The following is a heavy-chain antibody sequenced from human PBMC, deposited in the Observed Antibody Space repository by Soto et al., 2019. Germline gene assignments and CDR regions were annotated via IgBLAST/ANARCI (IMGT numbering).Heavy chain of an antibody. CDR1: GFTFSSYG. Sequence: PGGSLRLSCAASGFTFSSYGMHWVRQAPGKGLEWVAVISYDGSNKYYADSVKGRFTISRDNSKNTLYLQMNSLRAEDTAVYYCAKEGDTAMVYYYYYYGMDVWGQGTTVTVSS. J-gene: IGHJ6*02. D-gene: IGHD5-18*01. CDR2: ISYDGSNK. CDR3: AKEGDTAMVYYYYYYGMDV. V-gene: IGHV3-30*18.